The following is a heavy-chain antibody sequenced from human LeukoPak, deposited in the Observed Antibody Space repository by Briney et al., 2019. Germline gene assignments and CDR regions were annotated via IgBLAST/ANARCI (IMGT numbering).Heavy chain of an antibody. J-gene: IGHJ3*02. Sequence: GASVKVSCTASGGTFSSYAISWVRPAPGQGLEWMGRIIPILGIANYAQKFQGRVTITADKSTSTAYMELSSLRSEDTAVYYCARIVVVMTDAFDIWGQGTMVTVSS. V-gene: IGHV1-69*04. CDR3: ARIVVVMTDAFDI. D-gene: IGHD3-22*01. CDR2: IIPILGIA. CDR1: GGTFSSYA.